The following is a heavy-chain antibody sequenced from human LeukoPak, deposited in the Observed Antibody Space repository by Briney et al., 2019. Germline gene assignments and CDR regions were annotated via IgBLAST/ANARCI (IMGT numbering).Heavy chain of an antibody. J-gene: IGHJ4*02. CDR1: GFTLSKYW. Sequence: GGSLRLSCAASGFTLSKYWMTWVRQAPGKGLEWVANINEDGRTKHYVDFVKGRFTISRDNAKNSLFLEMNSLRAEDTAVYFCARETENSSGWLQWGQGTQVTVSS. V-gene: IGHV3-7*01. D-gene: IGHD6-19*01. CDR3: ARETENSSGWLQ. CDR2: INEDGRTK.